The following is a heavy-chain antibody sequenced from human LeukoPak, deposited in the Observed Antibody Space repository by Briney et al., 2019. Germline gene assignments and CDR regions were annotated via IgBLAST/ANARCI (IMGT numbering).Heavy chain of an antibody. CDR2: FDPEDGET. V-gene: IGHV1-24*01. CDR1: GYTLTELS. Sequence: GASVKVSCKVSGYTLTELSMHWVRQAPGKGLEWMGGFDPEDGETIYAQKFQGRVTMTEDTSTDTAYMELSSLRSEDTAVYYCATALGAPVNRRYGMDVWGQGTTVTVSS. J-gene: IGHJ6*02. D-gene: IGHD1-14*01. CDR3: ATALGAPVNRRYGMDV.